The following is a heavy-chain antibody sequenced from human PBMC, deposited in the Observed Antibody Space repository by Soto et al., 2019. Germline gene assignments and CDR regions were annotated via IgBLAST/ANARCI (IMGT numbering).Heavy chain of an antibody. CDR1: GYTFTSYG. D-gene: IGHD5-12*01. CDR3: ARGRRDGYKFVAFDI. Sequence: ASVKVSCKASGYTFTSYGISWVRQAPGQGLEWMGWISAYNGNTSYAQKLQGRVTMTTDTSTSTAYMELRSLRSDDTAVYYCARGRRDGYKFVAFDIWGQGTMVTVSS. CDR2: ISAYNGNT. V-gene: IGHV1-18*01. J-gene: IGHJ3*02.